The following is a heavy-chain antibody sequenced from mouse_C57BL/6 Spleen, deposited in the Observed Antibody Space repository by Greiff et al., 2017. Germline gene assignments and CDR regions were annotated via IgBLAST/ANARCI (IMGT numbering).Heavy chain of an antibody. CDR2: IWWDDAK. CDR1: EFSLSTFGMG. Sequence: QVTLKVSGPGILQPSQTLSLTCSFSEFSLSTFGMGVGWIRQPSGEGLEWLAHIWWDDAKYYNPALKSRLTISKDTSTNQLFLKIANVDTADTATYYCARMRGLLRRYYFGYWGQGTTLTVSS. V-gene: IGHV8-8*01. CDR3: ARMRGLLRRYYFGY. J-gene: IGHJ2*01. D-gene: IGHD1-2*01.